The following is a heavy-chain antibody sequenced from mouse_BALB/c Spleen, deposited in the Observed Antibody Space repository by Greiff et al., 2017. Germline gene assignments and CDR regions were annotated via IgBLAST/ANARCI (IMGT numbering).Heavy chain of an antibody. J-gene: IGHJ3*01. CDR3: ARGEVRREFAY. CDR1: GFTFSSFG. D-gene: IGHD2-14*01. Sequence: VQLKESGGGLVQPGGSRKLSCAASGFTFSSFGMHWVRQAPEKGLEWVAYISSGSSTIYYADTVKGRFTISRDNPKNTLFLQMTSLRSEDTAMYYCARGEVRREFAYWGQGTLVTVSA. V-gene: IGHV5-17*02. CDR2: ISSGSSTI.